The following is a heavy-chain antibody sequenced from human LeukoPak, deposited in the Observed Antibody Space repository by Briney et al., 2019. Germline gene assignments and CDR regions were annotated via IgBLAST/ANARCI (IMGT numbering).Heavy chain of an antibody. CDR2: ISSSSAYI. D-gene: IGHD3-10*01. CDR3: ARSMIRGFVYFDY. V-gene: IGHV3-21*01. Sequence: PGGSLRLSCAASGFTFSNYNINWVRQAPGKGLEWVSSISSSSAYIYYADSVKGRFTISRDNAKNSLYLQMNSLRAEDTAVYYCARSMIRGFVYFDYWGQGTLVTVSS. J-gene: IGHJ4*02. CDR1: GFTFSNYN.